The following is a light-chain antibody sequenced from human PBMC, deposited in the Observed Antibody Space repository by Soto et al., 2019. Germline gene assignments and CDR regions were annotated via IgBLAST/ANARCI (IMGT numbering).Light chain of an antibody. CDR2: RNN. J-gene: IGLJ3*02. Sequence: QSALTQPPSASGTPGQRVTISCSGSSSNIGSNYVYWYQQLPGTAPKLLIYRNNQRPSGVPDRFSGSKSGTSASLAISGLXXXXXADYYCAAWDDSLSGPVFGGGTKLTVL. CDR1: SSNIGSNY. V-gene: IGLV1-47*01. CDR3: AAWDDSLSGPV.